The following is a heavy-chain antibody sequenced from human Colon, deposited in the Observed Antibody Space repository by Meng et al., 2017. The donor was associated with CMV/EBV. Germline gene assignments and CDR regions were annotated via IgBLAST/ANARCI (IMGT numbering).Heavy chain of an antibody. CDR3: AKWRGYGNGMDV. Sequence: GESLKISCVASGFNFNIYAINWVRQAPGKGLEWVSIVHSGDSRTQYADSVKGRFTISRDDSKSTVHLQMSSLRAEDTATYYCAKWRGYGNGMDVWGQGTTVTVSS. D-gene: IGHD2-15*01. J-gene: IGHJ6*02. CDR1: GFNFNIYA. V-gene: IGHV3-23*03. CDR2: VHSGDSRT.